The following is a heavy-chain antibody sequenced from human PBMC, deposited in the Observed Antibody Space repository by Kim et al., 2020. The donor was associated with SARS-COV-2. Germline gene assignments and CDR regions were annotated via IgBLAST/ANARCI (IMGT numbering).Heavy chain of an antibody. D-gene: IGHD6-13*01. CDR1: GFTVSDYY. CDR3: ARVALGSSSWYWFDP. CDR2: ISSSTSYT. V-gene: IGHV3-11*05. J-gene: IGHJ5*02. Sequence: GGSLRLSCAASGFTVSDYYMSWLRQAPGKGLQWLSYISSSTSYTNYAVSVKGRFTISRDNAKNSLYLQMNSLRAEDSAVYYCARVALGSSSWYWFDPWG.